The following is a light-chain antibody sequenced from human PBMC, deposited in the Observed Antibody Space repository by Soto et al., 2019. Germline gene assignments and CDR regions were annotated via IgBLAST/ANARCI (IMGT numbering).Light chain of an antibody. J-gene: IGKJ1*01. CDR1: QSLTSN. CDR2: GAS. V-gene: IGKV3-20*01. CDR3: QQYATSPPRT. Sequence: EIVMTQSPATLSVSPGERVTLSCRASQSLTSNLAWYQHKPGQSPRLLIYGASSRATGIPDRFSGSGSGTDFTLTISRLETEDFGVYYCQQYATSPPRTFGQGTKVDIK.